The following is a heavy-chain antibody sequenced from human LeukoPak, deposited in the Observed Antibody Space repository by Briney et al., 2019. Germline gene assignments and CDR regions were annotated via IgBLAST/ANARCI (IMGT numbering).Heavy chain of an antibody. CDR3: AGVYYYDSSGYYY. V-gene: IGHV4-59*01. J-gene: IGHJ4*02. CDR2: IYYSGST. Sequence: SETLSLTGTVSGGSISSYYWSWIRQPPGKGLEWIGYIYYSGSTNYNPSLKSRVTISVDTSKNQFSLKLSSVTAADTAVYYCAGVYYYDSSGYYYWGQGILVTVSS. D-gene: IGHD3-22*01. CDR1: GGSISSYY.